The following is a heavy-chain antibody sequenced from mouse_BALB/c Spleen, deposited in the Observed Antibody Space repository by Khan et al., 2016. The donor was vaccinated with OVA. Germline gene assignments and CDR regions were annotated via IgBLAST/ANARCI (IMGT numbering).Heavy chain of an antibody. CDR1: GYSITSDYA. CDR3: ARLGPGFAY. CDR2: IGYSGST. J-gene: IGHJ3*01. Sequence: EVQLQESGPGLVKPSQSLSLTCTVTGYSITSDYAWNWIRQFPGNKLEWMGYIGYSGSTSYNPSLKSRISITRDTSKNPFFLRLNSVTNEDTATYYCARLGPGFAYWGQGTLVTVSA. V-gene: IGHV3-2*02. D-gene: IGHD4-1*01.